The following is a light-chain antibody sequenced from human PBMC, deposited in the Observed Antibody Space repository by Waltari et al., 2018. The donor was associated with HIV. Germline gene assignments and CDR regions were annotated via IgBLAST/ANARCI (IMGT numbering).Light chain of an antibody. Sequence: DIQMTQSPSSLSASVGDSVTITCRASQDINNYLAWYQQRPGRVPKLLIYAASTLQSGVPSRFSGSASGTDFTLTISSLQPEDAATYFCQKYNRAPDTFGGGTKVEI. J-gene: IGKJ4*01. CDR3: QKYNRAPDT. CDR2: AAS. V-gene: IGKV1-27*01. CDR1: QDINNY.